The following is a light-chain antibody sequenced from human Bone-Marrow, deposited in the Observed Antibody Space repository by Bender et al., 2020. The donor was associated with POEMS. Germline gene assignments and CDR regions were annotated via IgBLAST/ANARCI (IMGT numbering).Light chain of an antibody. CDR1: DLGDKY. CDR2: QDT. Sequence: SYEVTQPPSVSVSPGQTASITCSGDDLGDKYVAWYQQKPGQSPVLVIYQDTKRPSGIPERFSGSNSGNTATLTISGTQAVDEADYYSQAWDTYSAIFCGGTQLTVL. CDR3: QAWDTYSAI. J-gene: IGLJ2*01. V-gene: IGLV3-1*01.